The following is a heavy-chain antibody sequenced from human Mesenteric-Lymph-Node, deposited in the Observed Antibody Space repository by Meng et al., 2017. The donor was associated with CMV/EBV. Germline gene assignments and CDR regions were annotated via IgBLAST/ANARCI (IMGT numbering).Heavy chain of an antibody. Sequence: GESLKISCAASGFTFSRYWMSWVRQAPGQGLEWVANMRQDGSEKYYVDSVKGRFTISRDNAKNSLYLQMDNVRAEDTAVYYCARDEGIVTNWRFDYWGQGTLVTVSS. CDR3: ARDEGIVTNWRFDY. D-gene: IGHD1-1*01. V-gene: IGHV3-7*01. J-gene: IGHJ4*02. CDR2: MRQDGSEK. CDR1: GFTFSRYW.